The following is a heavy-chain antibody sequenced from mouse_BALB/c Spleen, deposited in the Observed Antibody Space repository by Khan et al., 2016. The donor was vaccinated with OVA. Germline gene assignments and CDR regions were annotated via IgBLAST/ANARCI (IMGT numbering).Heavy chain of an antibody. CDR2: INTYTGEP. D-gene: IGHD2-14*01. Sequence: QVQLQQPGPELKKPGETVKISCKASGYTFRNNGMNWVKQTPGKGLKWMGWINTYTGEPTYADDFKGRFAFSLETSANTAYLQINNLKNEDTATYFCARVGYNGTMDSWGQGTSVTVSS. CDR3: ARVGYNGTMDS. V-gene: IGHV9-3-1*01. J-gene: IGHJ4*01. CDR1: GYTFRNNG.